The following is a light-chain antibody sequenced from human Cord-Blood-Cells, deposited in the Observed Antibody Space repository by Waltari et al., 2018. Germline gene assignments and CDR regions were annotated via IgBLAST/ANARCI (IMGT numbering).Light chain of an antibody. J-gene: IGKJ3*01. CDR2: AAS. CDR3: QQSYSTPFT. Sequence: DIQMTQSPSSLSASVGDRVTITCRASQSISSYLNWYQQKPGKAPKLLIYAASSLQSGVPSRFSGSGSGTDFTLTISSLQPEDFATYYCQQSYSTPFTFGPWTKVDI. V-gene: IGKV1-39*01. CDR1: QSISSY.